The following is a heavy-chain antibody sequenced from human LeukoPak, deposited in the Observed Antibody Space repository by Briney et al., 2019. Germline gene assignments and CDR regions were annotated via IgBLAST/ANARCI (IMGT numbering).Heavy chain of an antibody. V-gene: IGHV3-23*01. Sequence: GGSLRLSCAASGFTFSSYAMSWVRQAPGKGLEWVSAISGSGGSTYYADSVKGRFTISRDNSKNTLYLQMNSRRAEDTAVYYCAKNRAWLRSYYFDYWGQGTLVTVSS. CDR3: AKNRAWLRSYYFDY. D-gene: IGHD5-12*01. CDR1: GFTFSSYA. CDR2: ISGSGGST. J-gene: IGHJ4*02.